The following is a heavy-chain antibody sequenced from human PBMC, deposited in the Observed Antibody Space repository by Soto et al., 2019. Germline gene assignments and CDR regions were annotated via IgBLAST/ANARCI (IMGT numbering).Heavy chain of an antibody. J-gene: IGHJ4*02. D-gene: IGHD2-8*01. V-gene: IGHV3-15*01. Sequence: GGSLRLSCTASGMTFINAWMNWVRQAPGKGPEWVGRIKNKLDGGTTDYAAPVKGRFNISRDDSKSIAYLQMNSLKTEDTAVYYCTAGKLYPSLDFDYWGQGTLVTVSS. CDR1: GMTFINAW. CDR3: TAGKLYPSLDFDY. CDR2: IKNKLDGGTT.